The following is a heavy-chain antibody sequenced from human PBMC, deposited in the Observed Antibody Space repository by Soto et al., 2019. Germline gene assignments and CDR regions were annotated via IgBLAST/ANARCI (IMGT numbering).Heavy chain of an antibody. D-gene: IGHD1-26*01. J-gene: IGHJ4*02. Sequence: GGSLRLSCAASGFTFSIYGMHWVRQAPGKGLEWVAVIWYDGSNKYYADSVKGRFTISRDNSKNTLYLQMNSLRAEDTAVYYCAAGKWELLDFDYWGQGTLVTVSS. CDR2: IWYDGSNK. CDR3: AAGKWELLDFDY. V-gene: IGHV3-33*01. CDR1: GFTFSIYG.